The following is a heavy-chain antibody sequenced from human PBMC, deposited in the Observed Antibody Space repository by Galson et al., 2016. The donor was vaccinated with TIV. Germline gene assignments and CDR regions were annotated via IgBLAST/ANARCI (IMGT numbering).Heavy chain of an antibody. CDR1: GFTFSSYA. D-gene: IGHD6-13*01. CDR2: ISGSGGST. Sequence: LRLSCAASGFTFSSYAMSWVRQPPGKGLEWVSLISGSGGSTYYADSVKGRFTISRDNFKNTLYLQMDSLRAEDTAIYYCAKKRIAGDGIGNWFDPWGQGTLVTVSS. V-gene: IGHV3-23*01. CDR3: AKKRIAGDGIGNWFDP. J-gene: IGHJ5*02.